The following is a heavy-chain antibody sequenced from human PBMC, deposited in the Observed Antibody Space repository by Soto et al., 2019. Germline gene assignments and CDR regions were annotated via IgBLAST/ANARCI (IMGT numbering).Heavy chain of an antibody. CDR3: VRDGTKTLRDWFDP. Sequence: SETLSLTCTVSGASISSFYWSWIGQSAVKGLEWIVRLYATWTPDYNPSLKSRVVMSVDTSKKQFSLKLRSVTAADTAVEYSVRDGTKTLRDWFDPWGQGISVTV. CDR1: GASISSFY. D-gene: IGHD1-1*01. CDR2: LYATWTP. V-gene: IGHV4-4*07. J-gene: IGHJ5*02.